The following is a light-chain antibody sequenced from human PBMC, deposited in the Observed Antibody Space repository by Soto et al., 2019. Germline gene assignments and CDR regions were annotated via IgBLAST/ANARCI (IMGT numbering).Light chain of an antibody. CDR3: QQYNSYPLT. CDR1: QSISSY. Sequence: DIQMTQSPSSLSASVGDRVTITCRASQSISSYLNWYQQKPGKAPKLLIYAASSLQSGVPSRFSGSGSGTDFTLTISSLQPDDSATYYCQQYNSYPLTFGQGTKVEI. V-gene: IGKV1-39*01. J-gene: IGKJ1*01. CDR2: AAS.